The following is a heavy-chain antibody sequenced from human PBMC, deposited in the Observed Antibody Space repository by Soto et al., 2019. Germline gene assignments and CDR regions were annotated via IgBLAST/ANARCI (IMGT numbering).Heavy chain of an antibody. CDR1: GGSIDNSHSF. V-gene: IGHV4-61*05. D-gene: IGHD2-15*01. J-gene: IGHJ4*02. Sequence: SETLSLTCDVSGGSIDNSHSFWGWVRQPPGRGLEWIGYISYSGSTYYNPSLKSRVTISADTSKNQFSLRMNSMIAADTAVYYCARADPDASVGYWGQGTLVTVSS. CDR2: ISYSGST. CDR3: ARADPDASVGY.